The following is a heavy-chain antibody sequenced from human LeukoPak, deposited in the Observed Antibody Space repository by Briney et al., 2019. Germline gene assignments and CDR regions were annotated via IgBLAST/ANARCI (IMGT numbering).Heavy chain of an antibody. Sequence: SETLSLTCNVSGGSISSSYWSWIRQPPGKGLDGVGYIYNTGTTNYNPSLNSRVTISVDTSKNQLSLRLSSVTAADTAVYYCARHEPPGARRHLDYWGQGTLVTVSS. D-gene: IGHD1-14*01. CDR2: IYNTGTT. CDR1: GGSISSSY. J-gene: IGHJ4*02. V-gene: IGHV4-59*08. CDR3: ARHEPPGARRHLDY.